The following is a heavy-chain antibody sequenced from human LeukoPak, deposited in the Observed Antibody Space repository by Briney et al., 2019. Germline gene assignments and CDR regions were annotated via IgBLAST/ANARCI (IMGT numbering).Heavy chain of an antibody. Sequence: KPSEILSLPCAVYGGSFSGYYWSWIRQPPGKGLEWIGEINHSGSTNYNPSLKSRVTISVDTSKDQFSLKLSSVTAADTAVYYCAGSGDYFDYWGQGTLVTVSS. D-gene: IGHD4-17*01. CDR2: INHSGST. V-gene: IGHV4-34*01. CDR3: AGSGDYFDY. J-gene: IGHJ4*02. CDR1: GGSFSGYY.